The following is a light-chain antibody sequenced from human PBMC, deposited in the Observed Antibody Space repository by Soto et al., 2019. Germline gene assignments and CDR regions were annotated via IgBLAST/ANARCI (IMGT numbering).Light chain of an antibody. CDR2: GAS. CDR3: QQYSTSRLT. V-gene: IGKV3-20*01. Sequence: EIVLTQSPGTLSLSPGERATLSCRASQSVTSSCLAWYQQKPGQAPRLLISGASSRATGIPDRFSGSGSGTDFTLTISRLEPEDFAVYYCQQYSTSRLTFGGGTKVEIK. CDR1: QSVTSSC. J-gene: IGKJ4*01.